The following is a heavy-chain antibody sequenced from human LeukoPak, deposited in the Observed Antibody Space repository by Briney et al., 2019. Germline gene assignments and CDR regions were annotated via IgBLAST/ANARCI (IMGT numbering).Heavy chain of an antibody. CDR3: ARDVGSDF. CDR2: ISDSGTTV. V-gene: IGHV3-11*04. CDR1: GFTFSAYY. Sequence: PGRSLRLSCAASGFTFSAYYMTWIRQAPGEGLQWVSYISDSGTTVEYTDSVKGRFTISRDNAKNALYLQMNSLRVEDTGIYYCARDVGSDFWGQGTLVSVSS. J-gene: IGHJ4*02.